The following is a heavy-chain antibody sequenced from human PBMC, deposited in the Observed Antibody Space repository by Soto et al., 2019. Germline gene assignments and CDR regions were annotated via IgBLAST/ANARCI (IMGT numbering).Heavy chain of an antibody. CDR2: ISGSDGKT. CDR1: GFSFGSYA. Sequence: VGSLRLSCAASGFSFGSYALSWVRQAPGKGLEWVSTISGSDGKTFYADSVKGRFSISRDTSQNTLYLQMNSLRADDTAIYYCARWSYLDYWGQGTRVTVSS. CDR3: ARWSYLDY. V-gene: IGHV3-23*01. D-gene: IGHD3-3*01. J-gene: IGHJ4*02.